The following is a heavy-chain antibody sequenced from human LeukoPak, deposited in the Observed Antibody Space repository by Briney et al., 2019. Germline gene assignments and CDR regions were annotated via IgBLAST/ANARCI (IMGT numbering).Heavy chain of an antibody. CDR2: IYYTGST. CDR3: ARGGYDFWSAYDY. V-gene: IGHV4-59*11. J-gene: IGHJ4*02. D-gene: IGHD3-3*01. Sequence: SETLSLTCTVSGGSISTHYWSWIRQPPGKGLEWIGHIYYTGSTTYNPSLKSRVTISLDTSKNQFSLKLSSVTAADMAVYYCARGGYDFWSAYDYWGLGTLVTVSS. CDR1: GGSISTHY.